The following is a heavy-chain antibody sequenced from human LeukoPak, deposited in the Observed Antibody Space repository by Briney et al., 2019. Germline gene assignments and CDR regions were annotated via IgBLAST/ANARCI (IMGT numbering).Heavy chain of an antibody. D-gene: IGHD3-10*02. J-gene: IGHJ6*04. Sequence: GGSLRLSCAASGFIFRSYEMNWVRQAPGKGLEWVSYISSSGSTIYYADSVKGRFTISRDNAKNSLYLQMNSLRAEDTAVYYCAELGITMIGGVWGKGTTVTISS. CDR3: AELGITMIGGV. V-gene: IGHV3-48*03. CDR1: GFIFRSYE. CDR2: ISSSGSTI.